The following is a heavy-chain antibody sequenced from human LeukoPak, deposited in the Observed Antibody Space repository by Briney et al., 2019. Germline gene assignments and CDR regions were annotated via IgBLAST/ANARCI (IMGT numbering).Heavy chain of an antibody. V-gene: IGHV1-69*13. CDR1: GGTFSSYA. Sequence: GASVKVSCKASGGTFSSYAISWVRQAPGQGLEWMGGIIPIFGTANYAQKFQGRVTVTADESTSTAYMELSSLRSEDTAVYYCARGRPANGYDILTGYRRFDAFDIWGQGTMVTVSS. CDR3: ARGRPANGYDILTGYRRFDAFDI. CDR2: IIPIFGTA. J-gene: IGHJ3*02. D-gene: IGHD3-9*01.